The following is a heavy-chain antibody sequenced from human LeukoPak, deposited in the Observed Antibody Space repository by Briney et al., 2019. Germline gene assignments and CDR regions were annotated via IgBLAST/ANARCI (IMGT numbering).Heavy chain of an antibody. CDR3: ARDMGYCSSTSCPRYYYYYYMDV. D-gene: IGHD2-2*01. Sequence: GASVKVSCKASGYTFTSYGISWVRQAPGQGLEWMGWISAYNGNTNYAQKLQGRVTMTTDTSTSTAYMELRSLRSDDTAVYYCARDMGYCSSTSCPRYYYYYYMDVWAKGPRSPSP. J-gene: IGHJ6*03. CDR2: ISAYNGNT. CDR1: GYTFTSYG. V-gene: IGHV1-18*01.